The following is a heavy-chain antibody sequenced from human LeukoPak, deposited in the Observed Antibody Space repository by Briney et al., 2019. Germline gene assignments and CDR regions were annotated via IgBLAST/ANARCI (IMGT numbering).Heavy chain of an antibody. CDR3: AVGAVAGLFDY. V-gene: IGHV3-74*01. CDR1: GFTFSSYW. CDR2: INSDGSST. D-gene: IGHD6-19*01. Sequence: GGSLRLSCAASGFTFSSYWMHWVRQAPGKGLVWVSRINSDGSSTSYADSVKGRFTISRDNAKNTLYLQMNSLRAEDTAVYYCAVGAVAGLFDYWGQGTLVTVSS. J-gene: IGHJ4*02.